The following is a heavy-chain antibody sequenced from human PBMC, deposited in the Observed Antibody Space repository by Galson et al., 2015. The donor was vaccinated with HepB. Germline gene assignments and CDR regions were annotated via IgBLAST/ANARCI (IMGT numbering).Heavy chain of an antibody. CDR3: AKAPYDFWHYGMDV. CDR1: GFTFSSYG. CDR2: ISYDGSNK. D-gene: IGHD3-3*01. Sequence: SLRLSCAASGFTFSSYGMHWVRQAPGKGLEWVAVISYDGSNKYYADSVKGRFTISRDNSKNTLYLQMNSLRAEDTAVYYCAKAPYDFWHYGMDVWGQGTTVTVSS. J-gene: IGHJ6*02. V-gene: IGHV3-30*18.